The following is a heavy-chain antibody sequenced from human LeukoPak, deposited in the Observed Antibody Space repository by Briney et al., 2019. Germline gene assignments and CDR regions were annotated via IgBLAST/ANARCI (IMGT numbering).Heavy chain of an antibody. J-gene: IGHJ5*02. CDR2: ISAYNGNT. D-gene: IGHD6-19*01. CDR3: ARDRIETYSSGWISWFDP. Sequence: GASVKVSCKASGYTFTGYYMHWVRQAPGQGLEWMGWISAYNGNTNYAQKLQGRVTMTTDTSTSTAYMELRSVRSDDTAVYYCARDRIETYSSGWISWFDPWGQGTLVTVSS. CDR1: GYTFTGYY. V-gene: IGHV1-18*04.